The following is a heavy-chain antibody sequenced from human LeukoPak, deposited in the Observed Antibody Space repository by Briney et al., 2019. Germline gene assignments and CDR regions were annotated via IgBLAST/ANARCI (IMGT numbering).Heavy chain of an antibody. Sequence: GASVKVSCKASGGSFTNSGFSWVRQAPGQGLEWMGRIFPMTGITTYAQKFQGRVTITADESTTTAYMALTSLTSEDTAVYYCARELFSYSYSRCDTWGQGTLVTVSA. V-gene: IGHV1-69*04. CDR3: ARELFSYSYSRCDT. D-gene: IGHD5-18*01. J-gene: IGHJ5*02. CDR1: GGSFTNSG. CDR2: IFPMTGIT.